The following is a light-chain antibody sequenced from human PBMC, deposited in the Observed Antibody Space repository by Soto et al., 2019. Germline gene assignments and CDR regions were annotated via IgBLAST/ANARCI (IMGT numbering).Light chain of an antibody. Sequence: QSALTQPRSVSGSPGQSVTISCTGTSSGVGGYNYVSWYQQHPGKAPKLMIYDVSKRPSGVPDRFSGSKSGNTASLTISGLPAEDEADYYCCSYAGSYTLVFGGGTKLTVL. CDR3: CSYAGSYTLV. CDR2: DVS. V-gene: IGLV2-11*01. CDR1: SSGVGGYNY. J-gene: IGLJ2*01.